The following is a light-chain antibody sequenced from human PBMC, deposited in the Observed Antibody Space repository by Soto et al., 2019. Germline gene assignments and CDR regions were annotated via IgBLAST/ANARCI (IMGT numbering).Light chain of an antibody. CDR2: GAS. CDR1: QSVSNSY. J-gene: IGKJ4*01. Sequence: EIVLTQSPATLSLSPGERATLSCRASQSVSNSYLAWYQQKHGQDNRLLMYGASNRDNGIPERFSGSGSGTDFTLTISRLEPEDFAVYYCQQYNNWHPLTFGGGPKVDIK. CDR3: QQYNNWHPLT. V-gene: IGKV3D-20*02.